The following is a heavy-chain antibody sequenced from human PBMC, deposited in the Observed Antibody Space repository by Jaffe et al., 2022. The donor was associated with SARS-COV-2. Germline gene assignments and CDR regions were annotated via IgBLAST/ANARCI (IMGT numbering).Heavy chain of an antibody. J-gene: IGHJ6*02. D-gene: IGHD3-10*02. CDR1: GYTFSSYS. Sequence: QVQLVQSGAEMKKPGASVRVSCKASGYTFSSYSINWVRQAPGQGLEWMGWISSYNGNTKYAHRFQDRVTMTTDTSARTVYMELRSLRSDDTAIYYCARDYVFIGYYSGMDVWGQGTTVTVSS. V-gene: IGHV1-18*01. CDR2: ISSYNGNT. CDR3: ARDYVFIGYYSGMDV.